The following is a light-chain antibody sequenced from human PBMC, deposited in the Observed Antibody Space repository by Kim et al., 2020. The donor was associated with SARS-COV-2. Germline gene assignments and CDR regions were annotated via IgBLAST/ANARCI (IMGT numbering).Light chain of an antibody. V-gene: IGLV2-11*01. Sequence: GQSVTISCTGTSSDVGGYNYVSWYQQHPGKAPKLMIYDVSKRPSGVPDRFSGSKSGNTASLTISGLQAEDEADYYCCSYAGSYTRVFGGGTQLTV. J-gene: IGLJ2*01. CDR2: DVS. CDR3: CSYAGSYTRV. CDR1: SSDVGGYNY.